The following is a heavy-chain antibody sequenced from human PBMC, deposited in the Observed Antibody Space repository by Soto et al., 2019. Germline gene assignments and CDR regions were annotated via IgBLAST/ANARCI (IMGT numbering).Heavy chain of an antibody. J-gene: IGHJ4*02. CDR2: IYYSGDT. CDR3: TTAHGSPSYYFDY. Sequence: QLQLQESGPGLVKPSETLSLTCTVSGGSISSSSYYWGWVRRPPEKGLEWVGSIYYSGDTYYNPSLKSRVSISVDTSKNQLSLKLSSVTAADTAVYYCTTAHGSPSYYFDYWGQGTLATVSS. D-gene: IGHD3-10*01. V-gene: IGHV4-39*01. CDR1: GGSISSSSYY.